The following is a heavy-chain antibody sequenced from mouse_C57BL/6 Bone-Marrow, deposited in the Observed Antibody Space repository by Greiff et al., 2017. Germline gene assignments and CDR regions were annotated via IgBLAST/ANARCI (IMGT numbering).Heavy chain of an antibody. Sequence: EVKLMESGGDLVKPGGSLKLSCAASGFTFSSYGMSWVRQTPDKRLEWVATISSGGSYTYYPDSVKGRFTISRDNAKNTLYLQMSSLKSEDTAMYYCARQVGGYDVGWFAYWGQGTLVTVSA. V-gene: IGHV5-6*01. CDR2: ISSGGSYT. CDR1: GFTFSSYG. D-gene: IGHD2-2*01. J-gene: IGHJ3*01. CDR3: ARQVGGYDVGWFAY.